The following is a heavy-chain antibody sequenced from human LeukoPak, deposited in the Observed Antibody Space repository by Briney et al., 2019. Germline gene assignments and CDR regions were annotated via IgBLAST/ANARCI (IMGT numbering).Heavy chain of an antibody. J-gene: IGHJ4*02. V-gene: IGHV3-33*08. CDR1: GFTFDDYA. D-gene: IGHD1-7*01. CDR2: IWYDGSNK. Sequence: GGSLRLSCAASGFTFDDYAMHWVRQAPGKGLEWVAVIWYDGSNKYYADSVKGRFTISRDNSKNALYLQMNSLRAEDTAVYYCARKLELLDYWGQGTLVTVSS. CDR3: ARKLELLDY.